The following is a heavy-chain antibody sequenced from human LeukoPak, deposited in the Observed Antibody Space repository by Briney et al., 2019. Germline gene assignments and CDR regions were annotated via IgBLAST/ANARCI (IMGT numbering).Heavy chain of an antibody. Sequence: SGYSXXXYWIXXVRQMPGKGLEWMGIIYPGDSDTRYSPSFQGQVTISADKSISTAYLQWSSLKASDTAMYYCASLSRGSSWYYFDYWGQGTLVTVSS. J-gene: IGHJ4*02. CDR1: GYSXXXYW. V-gene: IGHV5-51*01. D-gene: IGHD6-13*01. CDR2: IYPGDSDT. CDR3: ASLSRGSSWYYFDY.